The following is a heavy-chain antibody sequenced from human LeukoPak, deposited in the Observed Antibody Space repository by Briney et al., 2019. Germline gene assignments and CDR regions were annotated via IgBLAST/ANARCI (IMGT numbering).Heavy chain of an antibody. V-gene: IGHV1-3*04. CDR1: GYTFTSYA. CDR2: INTDNGNT. D-gene: IGHD4-17*01. J-gene: IGHJ5*02. CDR3: ARRSDYGDYDSWFDP. Sequence: ASVKVSCKASGYTFTSYAMHWVRQAPGQRLEWMGWINTDNGNTKYSQKFQGRVTITRDTSASTAYMELSSLRSEDTAVYYCARRSDYGDYDSWFDPWGQGTLVTVSS.